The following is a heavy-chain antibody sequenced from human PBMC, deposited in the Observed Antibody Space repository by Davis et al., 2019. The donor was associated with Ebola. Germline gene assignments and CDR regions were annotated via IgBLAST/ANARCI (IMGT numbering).Heavy chain of an antibody. Sequence: GESLKISCAASGFTFSSYAMHWVRQAPGKGLEWVAVISYDGSNKYYADSVKGRFTISRDNSKNTLYLQMNSLRAEDTAVYYCAKDMGDYDFWSGYLNWFDPWGQGTLVTVSS. V-gene: IGHV3-30-3*01. D-gene: IGHD3-3*01. CDR1: GFTFSSYA. CDR3: AKDMGDYDFWSGYLNWFDP. CDR2: ISYDGSNK. J-gene: IGHJ5*02.